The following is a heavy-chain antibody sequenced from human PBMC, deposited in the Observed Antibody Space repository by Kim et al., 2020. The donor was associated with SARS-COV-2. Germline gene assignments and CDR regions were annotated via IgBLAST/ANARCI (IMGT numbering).Heavy chain of an antibody. CDR3: ARGRTVTTLYYYYYYAMDV. J-gene: IGHJ6*02. D-gene: IGHD4-4*01. Sequence: KSRVTISVDTSKNQFSLKLSSVTAADTAVYYCARGRTVTTLYYYYYYAMDVWGQGTTVTVSS. V-gene: IGHV4-34*01.